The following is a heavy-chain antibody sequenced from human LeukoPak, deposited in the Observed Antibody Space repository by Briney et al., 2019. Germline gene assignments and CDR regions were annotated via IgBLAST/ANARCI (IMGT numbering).Heavy chain of an antibody. J-gene: IGHJ4*02. D-gene: IGHD1-1*01. CDR1: GYTFTSYY. CDR2: INPNSGGT. V-gene: IGHV1-2*02. CDR3: ARTTGRNSNLDY. Sequence: ASVKVSCKASGYTFTSYYMHWVRQAPGQGLEWMGWINPNSGGTNYAQKFQGRVTMTRDTSISTAYMELSRLRSDDTAVYYCARTTGRNSNLDYWGQGTLVTVSS.